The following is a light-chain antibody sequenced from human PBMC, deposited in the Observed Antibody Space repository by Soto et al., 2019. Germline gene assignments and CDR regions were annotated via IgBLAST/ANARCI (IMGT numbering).Light chain of an antibody. CDR3: QQHGYSEWT. CDR1: QSVYSNY. Sequence: ENVLTQSPGTLSLSPGERATLSCRASQSVYSNYLAWYQQKPGQAPRLLIFGASSRATGIQDRFSGSASATDFTLTISRLEPEDFAVDYCQQHGYSEWTCGQGTKVEMK. V-gene: IGKV3-20*01. J-gene: IGKJ1*01. CDR2: GAS.